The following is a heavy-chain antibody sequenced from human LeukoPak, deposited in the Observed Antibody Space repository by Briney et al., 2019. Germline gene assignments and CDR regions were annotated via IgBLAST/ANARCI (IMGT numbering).Heavy chain of an antibody. J-gene: IGHJ3*02. CDR1: GFTFTIFG. V-gene: IGHV3-48*01. D-gene: IGHD3-3*01. CDR2: IDARSGIT. CDR3: ARTYDFGRGPPGDAFDN. Sequence: GGSLRLSCAASGFTFTIFGFNWVRQAPGKVPEWVSYIDARSGITYYADSVQGRFTISRDNGQESVFLQMNSLRADDTAVYYCARTYDFGRGPPGDAFDNWGPGTLVTVSS.